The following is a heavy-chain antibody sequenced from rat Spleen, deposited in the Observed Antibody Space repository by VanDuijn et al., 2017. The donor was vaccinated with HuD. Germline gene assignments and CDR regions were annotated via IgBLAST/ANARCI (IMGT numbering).Heavy chain of an antibody. CDR3: TTGPYGPHWYFDF. V-gene: IGHV5S23*01. Sequence: EVQLVESGGGLVQPGRSLKLSCAASGFTFSNYYMAWVRQAPTKGLEWVASITNSGGSTYYRDSVKGRFTISRDNAKSTLYLQMDSLRSEDTATYYCTTGPYGPHWYFDFWGPGTMVTVSS. CDR1: GFTFSNYY. J-gene: IGHJ1*01. D-gene: IGHD4-1*01. CDR2: ITNSGGST.